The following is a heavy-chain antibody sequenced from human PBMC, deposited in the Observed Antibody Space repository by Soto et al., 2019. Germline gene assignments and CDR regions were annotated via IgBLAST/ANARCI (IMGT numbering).Heavy chain of an antibody. V-gene: IGHV3-23*01. CDR1: GFTFSSCA. CDR3: AKDRWNYDYFDF. J-gene: IGHJ4*02. D-gene: IGHD1-7*01. Sequence: GGSLRLSCAASGFTFSSCAMNWVRQAPGKGLEWVSTISGSGESTYYADSVKGRFTISRDNSKSTLYLQMNSLRAEDTAVYYCAKDRWNYDYFDFWGQGTLVTVSS. CDR2: ISGSGEST.